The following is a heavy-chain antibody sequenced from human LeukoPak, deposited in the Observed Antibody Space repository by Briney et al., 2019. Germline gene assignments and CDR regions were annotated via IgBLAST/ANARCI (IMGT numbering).Heavy chain of an antibody. CDR3: ASRWAYSSSTSSCHPRNDY. CDR2: INHSRST. Sequence: SETLSLTCAVYGGSFSGYYWSWIRQPPGKGLEWIGEINHSRSTNYNPSLKSRVTISVDSSNTQFSLKLSSVPAADTAVYDCASRWAYSSSTSSCHPRNDYWGQGTLVTVSS. V-gene: IGHV4-34*01. CDR1: GGSFSGYY. J-gene: IGHJ4*02. D-gene: IGHD2-2*01.